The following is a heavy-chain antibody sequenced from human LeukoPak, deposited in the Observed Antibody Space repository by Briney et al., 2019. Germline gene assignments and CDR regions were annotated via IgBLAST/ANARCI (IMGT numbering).Heavy chain of an antibody. CDR2: ISSSSIYI. CDR3: ARDPWVGVTTDY. CDR1: GFTFRTYW. Sequence: GGSLTLSCAASGFTFRTYWMNWVRQAPGKGLEWVSSISSSSIYIYYADSVKGRFTISRDNAKNSLYLQMNSLRAEDTAVYYCARDPWVGVTTDYWGQGTLVTVSS. D-gene: IGHD4-11*01. V-gene: IGHV3-21*01. J-gene: IGHJ4*02.